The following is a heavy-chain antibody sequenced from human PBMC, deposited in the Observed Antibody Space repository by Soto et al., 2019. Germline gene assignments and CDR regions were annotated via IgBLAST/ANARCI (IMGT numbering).Heavy chain of an antibody. J-gene: IGHJ6*02. CDR2: IYHSGST. V-gene: IGHV4-30-2*01. CDR1: GGPISSGGYS. Sequence: PSETLSLTCAVSGGPISSGGYSWSWIRQPPGKGLEWIGYIYHSGSTYYNPSLKSRVTISVDRSKNQFSLKLSSVTAADTAVYYCARGNYDFWSGSPPTYGMDVWGQGTTVTVSS. D-gene: IGHD3-3*01. CDR3: ARGNYDFWSGSPPTYGMDV.